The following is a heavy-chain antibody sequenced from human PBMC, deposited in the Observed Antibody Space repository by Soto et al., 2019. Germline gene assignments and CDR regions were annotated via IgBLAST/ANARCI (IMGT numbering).Heavy chain of an antibody. V-gene: IGHV3-64*01. CDR2: ISSNGVGT. Sequence: PGGSLRLSCAASGFTLSGYAMDWVRQAPGKGLEYVSGISSNGVGTYYANSVQGRFTISRDNSKNTVYLQMGSLRPEDMAVYYCARRARPHFYYMDAWGKGTTVTVSS. CDR1: GFTLSGYA. J-gene: IGHJ6*03. D-gene: IGHD6-6*01. CDR3: ARRARPHFYYMDA.